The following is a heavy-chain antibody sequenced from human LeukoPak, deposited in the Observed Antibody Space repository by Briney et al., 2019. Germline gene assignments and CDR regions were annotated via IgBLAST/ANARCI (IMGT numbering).Heavy chain of an antibody. CDR3: AGDFDY. Sequence: GGSLRLSCAASGFTFSSYGMHWVRQTPGKGLEWVAFIRFDGSNKYYADSVKGRFTISRDNSKNTLYLQMNSLRAEDAAVYYCAGDFDYWGQGTLVTVSS. V-gene: IGHV3-30*02. CDR2: IRFDGSNK. J-gene: IGHJ4*02. CDR1: GFTFSSYG.